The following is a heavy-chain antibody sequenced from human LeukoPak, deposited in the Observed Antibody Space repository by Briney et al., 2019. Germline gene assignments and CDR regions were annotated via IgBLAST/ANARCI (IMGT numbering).Heavy chain of an antibody. Sequence: GESLKISFKGSGYRFTSYWIGWVRPMPGKGLEWMGIIYSPSFQGQVTISADKSISTAYLQWSSLKASDTAMYYCARQRGSSWYQNWFDPWGQGTLVTVSS. CDR1: GYRFTSYW. J-gene: IGHJ5*02. CDR2: I. CDR3: ARQRGSSWYQNWFDP. D-gene: IGHD6-13*01. V-gene: IGHV5-51*01.